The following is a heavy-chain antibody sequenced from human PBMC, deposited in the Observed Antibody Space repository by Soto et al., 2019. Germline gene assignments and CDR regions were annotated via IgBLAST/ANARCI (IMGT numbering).Heavy chain of an antibody. CDR1: GGSISSGDYY. D-gene: IGHD3-16*01. J-gene: IGHJ4*02. V-gene: IGHV4-30-4*01. CDR3: ARDLYAGDYFDY. CDR2: IYYSGST. Sequence: SETLSLTCTVSGGSISSGDYYWSWIRQPPGKGLEWIGYIYYSGSTYYNPSLKSRVTISVDTSKNQFSLKLSSVTAADTAVYYCARDLYAGDYFDYWGQGTLVTV.